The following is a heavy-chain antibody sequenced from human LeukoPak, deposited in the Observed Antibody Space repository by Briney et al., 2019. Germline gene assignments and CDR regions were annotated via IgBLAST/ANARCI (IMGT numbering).Heavy chain of an antibody. V-gene: IGHV3-21*06. CDR2: ISETSSHR. Sequence: PGGSLRLSCVGSTFIFGSYSMNWVRQAPGKGLEWVSYISETSSHRYYADSVKGRFTNSRDNAQNSLYLQMNSLSAEDTGIYYCARDRATKARIGGMDVWGQGTTVIVSS. CDR3: ARDRATKARIGGMDV. CDR1: TFIFGSYS. D-gene: IGHD5-24*01. J-gene: IGHJ6*02.